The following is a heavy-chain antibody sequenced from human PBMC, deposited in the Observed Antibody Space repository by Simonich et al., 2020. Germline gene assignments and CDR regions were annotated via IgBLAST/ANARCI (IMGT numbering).Heavy chain of an antibody. V-gene: IGHV3-21*01. J-gene: IGHJ4*02. CDR2: ISSSSSYI. CDR3: ARDVDTAMVFDY. Sequence: EVQLVESGGGLVKPGGSLRLSCAASGFTFSSYSMNWVRQAPGNGRAGGSSISSSSSYIYYADSVKGRFTISRDNAKNSLYLQMNSLRAEDTAVYYCARDVDTAMVFDYWGQGTLVTVSS. D-gene: IGHD5-18*01. CDR1: GFTFSSYS.